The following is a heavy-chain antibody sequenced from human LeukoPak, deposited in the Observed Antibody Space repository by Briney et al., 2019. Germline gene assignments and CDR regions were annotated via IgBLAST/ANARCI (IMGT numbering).Heavy chain of an antibody. J-gene: IGHJ4*02. D-gene: IGHD2-2*01. Sequence: NPSETLSLTCTVSGGSISSGSYYWSWIRQPAGKGLEWIGRIYTSGSTNYNPSLKSRVTMSVDTSKNQFSLKLSSVTAADTAVYYCASSSTPFPFRDWGQGTLVTVSS. CDR3: ASSSTPFPFRD. V-gene: IGHV4-61*02. CDR2: IYTSGST. CDR1: GGSISSGSYY.